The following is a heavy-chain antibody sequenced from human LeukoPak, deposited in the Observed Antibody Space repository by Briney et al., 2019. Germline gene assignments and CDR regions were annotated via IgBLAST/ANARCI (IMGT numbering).Heavy chain of an antibody. CDR2: KYYDGNSGNT. Sequence: SETLSLTCTVSGGSMSYYYWTWIRQTPGKGLEWIGYKYYDGNSGNTNYNPSLESRATISVDTSKNHVSLNLTSVTAADTAVYYCTRDRWELAHTIRSYFYYMDVWGKGTTVTISS. J-gene: IGHJ6*03. CDR3: TRDRWELAHTIRSYFYYMDV. CDR1: GGSMSYYY. V-gene: IGHV4-59*01. D-gene: IGHD1-26*01.